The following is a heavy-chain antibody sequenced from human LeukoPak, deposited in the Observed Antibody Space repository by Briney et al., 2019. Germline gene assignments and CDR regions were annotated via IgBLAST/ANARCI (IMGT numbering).Heavy chain of an antibody. D-gene: IGHD3-10*01. CDR3: ARWDYGSPFDY. V-gene: IGHV3-48*03. J-gene: IGHJ4*02. CDR2: ISSSGSTI. CDR1: GFTFSSYE. Sequence: PGGSLRLSCAASGFTFSSYEMNWVRQAPGKGLEWVSYISSSGSTIYYADSVKGRFTISRDNAKNLLYLQMNSLRAEDTAVYYCARWDYGSPFDYWGQGTLVTVSS.